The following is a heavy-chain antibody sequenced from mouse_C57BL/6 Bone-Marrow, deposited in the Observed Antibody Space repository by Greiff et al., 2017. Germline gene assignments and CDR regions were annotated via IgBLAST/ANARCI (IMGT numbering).Heavy chain of an antibody. CDR2: INPSSGYT. V-gene: IGHV1-4*01. J-gene: IGHJ3*01. D-gene: IGHD3-1*01. CDR3: ARVGSPPFAY. Sequence: QVHVKQSGAELARPGASVKMSCKASGYTFTSYTMHWVKQRPGQGLEWIGYINPSSGYTKYNQKFKDKATLTADKSSSTAYMQLSSLTSEDSAVYYCARVGSPPFAYWGQGTLVTVSA. CDR1: GYTFTSYT.